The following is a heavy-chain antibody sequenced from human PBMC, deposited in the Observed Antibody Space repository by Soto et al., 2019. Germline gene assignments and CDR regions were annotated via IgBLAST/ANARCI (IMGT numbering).Heavy chain of an antibody. D-gene: IGHD6-19*01. CDR3: AKNGQWIATAPDA. V-gene: IGHV3-23*01. CDR2: ITDSGYTA. J-gene: IGHJ4*02. CDR1: GFSFGTFV. Sequence: GGSLRLSCAASGFSFGTFVMTWFRQAPGGGLEWVSSITDSGYTASYAETVEGRFTVSRDNSKNILHLQMNDLRAEDTATYYCAKNGQWIATAPDAWGQGTLVTVSS.